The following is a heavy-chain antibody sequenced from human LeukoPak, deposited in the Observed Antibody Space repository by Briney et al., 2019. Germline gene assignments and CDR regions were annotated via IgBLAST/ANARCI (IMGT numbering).Heavy chain of an antibody. CDR1: GGSISSGDYY. D-gene: IGHD5-18*01. Sequence: PSETLSLTCTVSGGSISSGDYYRSWIRQPPGKGLEWIGYIYYSGSTYYNPSLKSRVTISVDTSKNQFSLKLSSVTAADTAVYYCARGGGYSYGNLYYYYGMDVWGQGTTVTVSS. CDR2: IYYSGST. J-gene: IGHJ6*02. V-gene: IGHV4-30-4*01. CDR3: ARGGGYSYGNLYYYYGMDV.